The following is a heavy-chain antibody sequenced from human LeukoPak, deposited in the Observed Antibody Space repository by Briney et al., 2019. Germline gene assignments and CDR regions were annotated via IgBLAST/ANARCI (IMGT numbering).Heavy chain of an antibody. CDR3: AKKYSSSWFNTY. J-gene: IGHJ4*02. V-gene: IGHV3-23*01. CDR1: GFTFSSYG. CDR2: ISGSGGST. Sequence: GGSLRLSCAASGFTFSSYGMSWVRQAPGKGLEWVSAISGSGGSTYYADSVKGRFTISRDNSKNTLYLQMNSLRAEDTAVYYCAKKYSSSWFNTYWGQGTLVTVSS. D-gene: IGHD6-13*01.